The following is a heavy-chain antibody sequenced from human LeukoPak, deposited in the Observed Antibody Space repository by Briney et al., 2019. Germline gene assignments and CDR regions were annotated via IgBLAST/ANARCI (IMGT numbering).Heavy chain of an antibody. Sequence: GGSLRLSCAASGFTFDDYAMHWVRQAPGKGLEWVSLIGGVGGSTYYADSVKGRFTISRDNSKNSLYLQMNSLRTEDTALYYCAKEALVVPAANPYYYYYMDVWGKGTTVTVSS. CDR3: AKEALVVPAANPYYYYYMDV. V-gene: IGHV3-43*02. D-gene: IGHD2-2*01. CDR2: IGGVGGST. J-gene: IGHJ6*03. CDR1: GFTFDDYA.